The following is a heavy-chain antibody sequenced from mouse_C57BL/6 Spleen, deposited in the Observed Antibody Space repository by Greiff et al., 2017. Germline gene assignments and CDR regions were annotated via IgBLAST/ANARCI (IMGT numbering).Heavy chain of an antibody. CDR1: GFNIKDDY. V-gene: IGHV14-4*01. CDR2: IDPENGDT. CDR3: TRSSGYSWFAY. J-gene: IGHJ3*01. D-gene: IGHD3-2*02. Sequence: VQLQQSGAELVRPGASVKLSCTASGFNIKDDYMHWVKQRPEQGLEWIGWIDPENGDTEYASKFQGKATITADTSSNTAYLQLSSLTSEDTAVYYCTRSSGYSWFAYWGQGTLVTVSA.